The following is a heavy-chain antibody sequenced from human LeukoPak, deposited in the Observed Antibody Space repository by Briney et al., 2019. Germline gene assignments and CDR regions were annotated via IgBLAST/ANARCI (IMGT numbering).Heavy chain of an antibody. D-gene: IGHD3-10*01. V-gene: IGHV5-51*01. CDR1: DSRFTNYW. CDR2: IYPDDSDT. J-gene: IGHJ6*02. CDR3: ARHVHGGYYDGMDV. Sequence: GESLKISCTGSDSRFTNYWIGWVRQMPGKGLEWMGVIYPDDSDTRYSPSFRGHVTISADKSISTAYLQWSSLKASDTAMYYCARHVHGGYYDGMDVWGQGTPVTVSS.